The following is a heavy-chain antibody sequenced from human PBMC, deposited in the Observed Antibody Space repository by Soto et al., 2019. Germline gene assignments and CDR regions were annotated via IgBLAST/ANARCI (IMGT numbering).Heavy chain of an antibody. CDR1: GFTFGDYG. V-gene: IGHV3-49*05. CDR2: MRSKAYGGTT. J-gene: IGHJ4*02. CDR3: TRDRNRWELRPTYFDH. D-gene: IGHD1-26*01. Sequence: EVQLVESGGGLVKPGRSLRLSCTASGFTFGDYGMSWFRQAPGKGLEWVGFMRSKAYGGTTEYAASVKGRFTISRDDSKTIAYLQMNSLKTEDTAVYYCTRDRNRWELRPTYFDHWGQGTLVTVSS.